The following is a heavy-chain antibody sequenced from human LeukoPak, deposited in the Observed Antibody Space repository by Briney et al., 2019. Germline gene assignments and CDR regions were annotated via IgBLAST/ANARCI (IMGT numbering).Heavy chain of an antibody. CDR3: ATHWPTETGYKYGMDV. CDR1: GGSISSSSYY. CDR2: IYYSGST. D-gene: IGHD3-9*01. V-gene: IGHV4-39*01. J-gene: IGHJ6*02. Sequence: SETLSLTCTVSGGSISSSSYYWGWIRQPPGKGLDWIGSIYYSGSTFYNPSLKSRVTISVDTSKNQSSLKLSSVTAADTAVYYCATHWPTETGYKYGMDVWGQGTTVTVSS.